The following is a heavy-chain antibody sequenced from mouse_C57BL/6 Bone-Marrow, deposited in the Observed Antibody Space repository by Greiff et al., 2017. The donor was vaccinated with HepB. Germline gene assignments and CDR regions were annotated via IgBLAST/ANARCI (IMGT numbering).Heavy chain of an antibody. V-gene: IGHV1-82*01. D-gene: IGHD1-1*01. CDR3: ASRNYYGSSSYAMDY. CDR1: GYAFSSSW. CDR2: IYPGDGDT. Sequence: QVQLKQSGPELVKPGASVKISCKASGYAFSSSWMNWVKQRPGKGLEWIGRIYPGDGDTNYNGKFKGKATLTADKSSSTAYMQLSSLTSEDSAVYFCASRNYYGSSSYAMDYWGQGTSVTVSS. J-gene: IGHJ4*01.